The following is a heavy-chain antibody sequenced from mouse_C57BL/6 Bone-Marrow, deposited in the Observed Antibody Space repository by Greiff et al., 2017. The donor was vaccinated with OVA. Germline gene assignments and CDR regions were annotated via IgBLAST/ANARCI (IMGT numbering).Heavy chain of an antibody. J-gene: IGHJ2*01. CDR2: ILPGSGST. Sequence: VQLLAPGAELMKPGASVKLSCKATGYTFTGSWLEWVKQRPGHGLEWIGDILPGSGSTNSNEKFKGKATFTAYTSSSTAYMQLSSLPTEDDAIDYCAGKLSHYYLDDWGTGTTLTVSS. CDR3: AGKLSHYYLDD. D-gene: IGHD3-2*02. CDR1: GYTFTGSW. V-gene: IGHV1-9*01.